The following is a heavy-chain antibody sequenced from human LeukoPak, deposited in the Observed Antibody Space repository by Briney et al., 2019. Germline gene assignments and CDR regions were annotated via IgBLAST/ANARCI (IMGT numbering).Heavy chain of an antibody. CDR1: GGSISSSSYY. J-gene: IGHJ5*02. Sequence: SETLSLTCTVSGGSISSSSYYWGWIRQPPGKGLEWIGSIYYSGSTYYNPSLKSRVTISVDTSKNQFSLKLSSVTAADTAVYYCARGGIWFGESPNWFDPWGQGTLVTVSS. CDR2: IYYSGST. CDR3: ARGGIWFGESPNWFDP. D-gene: IGHD3-10*01. V-gene: IGHV4-39*01.